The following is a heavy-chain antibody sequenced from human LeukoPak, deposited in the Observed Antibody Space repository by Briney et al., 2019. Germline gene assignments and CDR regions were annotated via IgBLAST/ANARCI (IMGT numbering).Heavy chain of an antibody. CDR2: INHSGST. J-gene: IGHJ4*02. V-gene: IGHV4-34*01. Sequence: SETLSLTCAVYGGSFSGYYWSWIRQPPGKGLEWIGEINHSGSTNYNPSLKSRVTISVDTSKSQFSLKLSSVTAADTAVYYCARTGWGLRPWKIYTYYFDYWGQGTLVTVSS. CDR3: ARTGWGLRPWKIYTYYFDY. D-gene: IGHD2-21*02. CDR1: GGSFSGYY.